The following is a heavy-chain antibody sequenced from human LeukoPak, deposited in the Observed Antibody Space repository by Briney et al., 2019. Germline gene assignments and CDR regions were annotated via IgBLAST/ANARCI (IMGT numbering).Heavy chain of an antibody. D-gene: IGHD5-18*01. CDR3: ARHFKRGYSKPFDY. Sequence: ASVKVSCKASGYTFTGYYMHWVRQAPGQGLEWMGRINPNSGGTNYAQKFQGRVTMTRDTSISTAYMELSRLRSDDTAVYYCARHFKRGYSKPFDYWGQGTLVTVSS. J-gene: IGHJ4*02. CDR1: GYTFTGYY. CDR2: INPNSGGT. V-gene: IGHV1-2*06.